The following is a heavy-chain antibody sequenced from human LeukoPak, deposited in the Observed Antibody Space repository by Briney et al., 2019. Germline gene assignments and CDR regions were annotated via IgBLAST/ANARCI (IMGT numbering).Heavy chain of an antibody. D-gene: IGHD4-4*01. CDR1: GGSISSYY. Sequence: SETLSLTCTVSGGSISSYYWSWIRQPAGKGLEWIGRIYTSGSTDYKPSLKSRVTMSVDASKKWFSLKMTSVTAADTAVYYCARGVTSVQSFWYFDLWGRGTLVTVSS. CDR2: IYTSGST. V-gene: IGHV4-4*07. CDR3: ARGVTSVQSFWYFDL. J-gene: IGHJ2*01.